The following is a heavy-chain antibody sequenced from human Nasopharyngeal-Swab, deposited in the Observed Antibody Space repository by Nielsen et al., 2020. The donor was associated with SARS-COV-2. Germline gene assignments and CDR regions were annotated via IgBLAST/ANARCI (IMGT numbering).Heavy chain of an antibody. J-gene: IGHJ5*02. CDR2: IDPSDSYT. Sequence: VRQMPGKGLEWMGRIDPSDSYTNYSPSFQGHVTISAGKSISTAYLQWSSLKASDTAMYYCATLTVGGNNWFDPWGQGTLVTVSS. V-gene: IGHV5-10-1*01. D-gene: IGHD4-23*01. CDR3: ATLTVGGNNWFDP.